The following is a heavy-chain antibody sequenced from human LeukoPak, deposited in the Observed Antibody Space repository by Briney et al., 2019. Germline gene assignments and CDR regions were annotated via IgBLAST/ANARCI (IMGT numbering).Heavy chain of an antibody. CDR3: AKEPRDYGAITSGY. J-gene: IGHJ4*02. V-gene: IGHV3-15*07. D-gene: IGHD4-17*01. Sequence: PGGSLRLSCAASGFTFSNARMNWVRQAPGKGLEWVGRIKSKTDGGTTDYAAPVKGRFTISRDDSKNTLYLQMNSLKTEDTAVYYCAKEPRDYGAITSGYWGQGTLVTVSS. CDR1: GFTFSNAR. CDR2: IKSKTDGGTT.